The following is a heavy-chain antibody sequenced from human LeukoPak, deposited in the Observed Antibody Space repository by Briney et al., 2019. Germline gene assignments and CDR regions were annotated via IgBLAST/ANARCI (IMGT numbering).Heavy chain of an antibody. CDR3: AKARIAAAGTGAFDV. CDR2: FSATDGSA. J-gene: IGHJ3*01. D-gene: IGHD6-13*01. CDR1: GFTFSSYA. V-gene: IGHV3-23*01. Sequence: GGSLRLSCAASGFTFSSYAMTWVRQAPGKELEWVSAFSATDGSAQYAESVKGRFTISRDNSKNRLYPQMNSLRAEDTAVYNCAKARIAAAGTGAFDVWGQGTMVTVSS.